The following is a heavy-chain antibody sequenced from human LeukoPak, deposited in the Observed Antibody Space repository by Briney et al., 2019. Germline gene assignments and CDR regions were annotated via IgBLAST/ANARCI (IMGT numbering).Heavy chain of an antibody. CDR2: FSYSGST. Sequence: PCETLCVTCTVSGASISADYCTWIRQPPGKGLEWIGYFSYSGSTSYNPSLESRVTISVDKSMNQFSLKLSSVTAADTAVYYCARGSRVNLVYWGQEDLVPVSS. V-gene: IGHV4-59*01. CDR1: GASISADY. D-gene: IGHD2/OR15-2a*01. J-gene: IGHJ4*02. CDR3: ARGSRVNLVY.